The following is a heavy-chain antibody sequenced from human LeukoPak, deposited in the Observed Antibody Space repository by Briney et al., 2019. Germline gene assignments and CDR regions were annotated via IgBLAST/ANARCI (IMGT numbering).Heavy chain of an antibody. CDR3: AKEVDCPSDCLFFHS. Sequence: GGSLRLPCAASELTFDRFTIYWVRQTPVKGLEWVSLINRRGHTFYADSVKGRFTISRDNSRNSVFLQMNSLRLEDTALYHCAKEVDCPSDCLFFHSWGQGTLVTVSS. D-gene: IGHD2-21*02. J-gene: IGHJ4*02. V-gene: IGHV3-43*01. CDR1: ELTFDRFT. CDR2: INRRGHT.